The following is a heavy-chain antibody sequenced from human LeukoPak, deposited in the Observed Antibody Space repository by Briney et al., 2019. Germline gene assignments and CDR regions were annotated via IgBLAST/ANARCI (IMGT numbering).Heavy chain of an antibody. CDR1: GCTFTSYG. CDR2: ISAYNGNT. D-gene: IGHD4-11*01. V-gene: IGHV1-18*01. CDR3: ARDLSLRRATVTTFDY. Sequence: GASVKVSCKASGCTFTSYGICWVRQAPGQGLEWMGWISAYNGNTNYAQKLQGRVTMTTDTSTSTAYMELRSLRSDDTAVYYCARDLSLRRATVTTFDYWGQGTLVTVSS. J-gene: IGHJ4*02.